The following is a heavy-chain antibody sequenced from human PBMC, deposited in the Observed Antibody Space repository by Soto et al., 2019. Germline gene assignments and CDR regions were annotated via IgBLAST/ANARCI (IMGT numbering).Heavy chain of an antibody. V-gene: IGHV4-4*07. CDR3: AGTDYSYDYYAMDV. Sequence: QVQLQESGPGLVKPSETLSLTCTVSDGSIRGYYWSWIRQPAGKGLEWIGRIYTSGSTNYNPSLKSRVTMSVDPSKKQFSLKLSSATAADTAVYYCAGTDYSYDYYAMDVWGQGATFTVSS. CDR1: DGSIRGYY. J-gene: IGHJ6*02. CDR2: IYTSGST.